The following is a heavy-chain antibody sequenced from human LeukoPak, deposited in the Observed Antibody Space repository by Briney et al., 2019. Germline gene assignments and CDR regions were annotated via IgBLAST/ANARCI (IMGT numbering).Heavy chain of an antibody. CDR3: ARDLKRWLPSELDY. V-gene: IGHV3-23*01. CDR2: ISGSGGST. CDR1: GFTFSSYA. Sequence: GGSLRLSCAASGFTFSSYAMSWVRQAPGKGLEWVSAISGSGGSTYYADSVKGRFTISRDNSKNTLYLQMNSLRAEDTAVYYCARDLKRWLPSELDYWGQGTLVTVSS. D-gene: IGHD5-24*01. J-gene: IGHJ4*02.